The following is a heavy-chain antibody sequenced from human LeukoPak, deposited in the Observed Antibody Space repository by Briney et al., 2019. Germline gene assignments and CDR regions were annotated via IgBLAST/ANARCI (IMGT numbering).Heavy chain of an antibody. CDR1: GYTFTSYG. D-gene: IGHD2-21*01. CDR2: ISAYNGNT. V-gene: IGHV1-18*01. CDR3: ARDDLDWYYMDV. Sequence: ASVTVSCKASGYTFTSYGISWVRQAPGQGLEWMGWISAYNGNTNYAQKLQGRVTMTTDTSTSTAYMELRSLRSDDTAVYYCARDDLDWYYMDVWGKGTTVTVSS. J-gene: IGHJ6*03.